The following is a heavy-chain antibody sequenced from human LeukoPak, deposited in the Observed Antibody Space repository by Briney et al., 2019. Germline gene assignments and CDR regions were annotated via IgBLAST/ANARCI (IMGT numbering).Heavy chain of an antibody. J-gene: IGHJ3*01. CDR1: GVSLSSDKYY. CDR3: ATPYCGAISCLDVFDV. V-gene: IGHV4-31*03. CDR2: IYYSGST. D-gene: IGHD2-21*01. Sequence: SQTLSLTCTVSGVSLSSDKYYWTWIRQRPAKGLEWIGHIYYSGSTSFNPSLKSRVSMSMDTSKSQFSLKLTSVTAADTAVYYCATPYCGAISCLDVFDVWGQGTVVTVSS.